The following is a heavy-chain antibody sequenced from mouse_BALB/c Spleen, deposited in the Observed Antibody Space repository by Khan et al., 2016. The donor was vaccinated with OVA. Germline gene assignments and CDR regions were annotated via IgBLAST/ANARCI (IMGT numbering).Heavy chain of an antibody. J-gene: IGHJ3*01. CDR1: GDSISSGY. Sequence: EVQLQESGPSLVQPSQTLSLTCSVTGDSISSGYWSWIRKFPGNKLEYMGYMISSGYTYYNPSLKSRISITRHTSKNQYYLQLTSVTNEDTATYXCARSTYRYAFAYWGQGTLVTVSA. CDR2: MISSGYT. D-gene: IGHD2-14*01. V-gene: IGHV3-8*02. CDR3: ARSTYRYAFAY.